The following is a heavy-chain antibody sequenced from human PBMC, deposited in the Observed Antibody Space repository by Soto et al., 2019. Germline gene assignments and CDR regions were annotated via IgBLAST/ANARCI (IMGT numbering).Heavy chain of an antibody. CDR1: GFTFSSYA. D-gene: IGHD2-2*01. V-gene: IGHV3-30-3*01. J-gene: IGHJ6*02. Sequence: GGSLRLSCAASGFTFSSYAMHWVRQAPGKGLEWVAVISYDGSNKYYADSVKGRFTISRDNSKNTLYLQMNSLRAEDTAVYYCARGDCSSTSCSYGMDVWGQGTTVTVSS. CDR2: ISYDGSNK. CDR3: ARGDCSSTSCSYGMDV.